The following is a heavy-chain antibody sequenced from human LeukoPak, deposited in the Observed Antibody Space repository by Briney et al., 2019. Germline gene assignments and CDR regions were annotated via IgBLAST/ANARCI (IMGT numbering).Heavy chain of an antibody. Sequence: ASAKVSCKASRYTFTGSGISWGRQAPRQGLEWMGWISAYNGNTNYAQKLQGRVTMTTDTSTSTAYMELRSLRSGDTAVYYCARSLYSYGCDYWGQGTLVTVSS. V-gene: IGHV1-18*01. CDR2: ISAYNGNT. D-gene: IGHD5-18*01. CDR3: ARSLYSYGCDY. J-gene: IGHJ4*02. CDR1: RYTFTGSG.